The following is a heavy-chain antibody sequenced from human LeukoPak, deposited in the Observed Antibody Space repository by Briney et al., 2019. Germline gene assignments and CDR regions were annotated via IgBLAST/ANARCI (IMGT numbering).Heavy chain of an antibody. CDR3: ARARSGYDTDYYYYYMDV. J-gene: IGHJ6*03. Sequence: GGSLRLSCAASGFTFSSYAMHWVRQAPGKGPEWVAVISYDGSNKYYADSVKGRFTISRDNAKNSLYLQMNSLRAEDTAVYYCARARSGYDTDYYYYYMDVWGKGTTVTVSS. CDR2: ISYDGSNK. V-gene: IGHV3-30*04. CDR1: GFTFSSYA. D-gene: IGHD5-12*01.